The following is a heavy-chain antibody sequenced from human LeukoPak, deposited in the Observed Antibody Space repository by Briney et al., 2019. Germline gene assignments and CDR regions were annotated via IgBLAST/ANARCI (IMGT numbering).Heavy chain of an antibody. D-gene: IGHD4-17*01. CDR2: ISSSGDTI. V-gene: IGHV3-48*03. CDR1: GFTFSSYE. CDR3: ARDRGTATVRSFDI. J-gene: IGHJ3*02. Sequence: GGSLRHSCAGSGFTFSSYEMNWVRQAPGKGLEWVSYISSSGDTIHYTDSVKGRFTISRDNGKNSLYLQMNSLRAEDTAVYYCARDRGTATVRSFDIWGQGTVVTVSS.